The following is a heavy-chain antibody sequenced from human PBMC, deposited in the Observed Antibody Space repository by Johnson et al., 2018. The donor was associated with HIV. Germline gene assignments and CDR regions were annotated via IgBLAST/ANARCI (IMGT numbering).Heavy chain of an antibody. D-gene: IGHD6-19*01. Sequence: VQLVESGGRVVRPGGSLTLSCAASGFSFDDYGMTWVRQIAGKGLEWVSLISWDGNSTYYADSVKCRCTISRDNSKNTLYLQMNSLRAEDTAVYYCARYSSGWQGLDAFDIWGQGTMVTVSS. J-gene: IGHJ3*02. CDR1: GFSFDDYG. CDR3: ARYSSGWQGLDAFDI. V-gene: IGHV3-20*04. CDR2: ISWDGNST.